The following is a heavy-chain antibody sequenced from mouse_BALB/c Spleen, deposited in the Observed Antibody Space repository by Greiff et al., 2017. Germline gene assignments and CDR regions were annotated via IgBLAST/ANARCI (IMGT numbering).Heavy chain of an antibody. CDR2: ISYDGSN. D-gene: IGHD2-14*01. CDR3: AREADYRSYAMDY. J-gene: IGHJ4*01. V-gene: IGHV3-6*02. Sequence: VQLQQSGPGLVKPSQSLSLTCSVTGYSITSGYYWNWIRQFPGNKLEWMGYISYDGSNNYNPSLKNRISITRDTSKNQFFLKLNSVTTEDTATYYCAREADYRSYAMDYWGQGTSVTVSS. CDR1: GYSITSGYY.